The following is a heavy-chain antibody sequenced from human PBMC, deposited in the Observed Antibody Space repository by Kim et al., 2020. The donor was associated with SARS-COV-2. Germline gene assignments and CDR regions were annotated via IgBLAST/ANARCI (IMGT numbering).Heavy chain of an antibody. Sequence: GGSLRLSCAASGFTFDDYAMHWVRQAPGKGLEWVSGISWNSGSIGYADSVKGRFTISRDNAKNSLYLQMNSLRAEDTALYYCAKELGYCSSTSCANFDYWGQGTLVTVSS. CDR1: GFTFDDYA. CDR3: AKELGYCSSTSCANFDY. J-gene: IGHJ4*02. D-gene: IGHD2-2*01. CDR2: ISWNSGSI. V-gene: IGHV3-9*01.